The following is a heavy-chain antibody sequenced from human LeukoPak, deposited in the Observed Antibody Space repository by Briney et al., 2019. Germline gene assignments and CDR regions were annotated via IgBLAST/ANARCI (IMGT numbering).Heavy chain of an antibody. J-gene: IGHJ4*02. CDR2: INPDGSSS. V-gene: IGHV3-74*01. CDR1: GFTFGNYW. Sequence: GGSLRPSCAASGFTFGNYWMHWVRQAPGKGLEWVSRINPDGSSSNYADSVKGRFTMSRDNAKSMVYLQMDGLRAEDTAVFSCVRQAVSGDSGIAYWGRGVLVTVSS. CDR3: VRQAVSGDSGIAY. D-gene: IGHD4-17*01.